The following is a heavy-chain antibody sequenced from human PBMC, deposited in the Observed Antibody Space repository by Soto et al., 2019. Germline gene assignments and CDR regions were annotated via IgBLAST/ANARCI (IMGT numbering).Heavy chain of an antibody. V-gene: IGHV3-30-3*01. CDR3: ARDLGDSSGYYYSVYYGMDV. D-gene: IGHD3-22*01. Sequence: GSLRLSCAASGFTFSSYAMHWVRQAPGKGLEWVAVISYDGSNKYYADSVKGRFTISRDNSKNTLYLQMNSLRAEDTAVYYCARDLGDSSGYYYSVYYGMDVWGQGTTVTVSS. J-gene: IGHJ6*02. CDR2: ISYDGSNK. CDR1: GFTFSSYA.